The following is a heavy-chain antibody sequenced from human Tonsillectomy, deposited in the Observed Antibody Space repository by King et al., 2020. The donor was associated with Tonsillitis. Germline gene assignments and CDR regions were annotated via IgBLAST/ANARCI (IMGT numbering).Heavy chain of an antibody. D-gene: IGHD3-22*01. CDR2: IDPSDSYT. V-gene: IGHV5-10-1*01. Sequence: QLVQSGAEVKKPGESLRISCKGSGYSFTSYWISWVRQMPGKGLEWMGRIDPSDSYTNYSPSFQGHVTISADKSISTAYLQWSSLKASDTAMYYCARQDSSGYYSWTTDYWGQGTLVTVSS. CDR1: GYSFTSYW. CDR3: ARQDSSGYYSWTTDY. J-gene: IGHJ4*02.